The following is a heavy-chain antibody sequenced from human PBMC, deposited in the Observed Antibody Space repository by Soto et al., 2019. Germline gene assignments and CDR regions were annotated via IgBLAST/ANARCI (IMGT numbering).Heavy chain of an antibody. D-gene: IGHD6-13*01. V-gene: IGHV3-21*01. Sequence: GGSLRLSCAASGFTFSSYSMNWVRQAPGKGLEWVSSISSSSSYIYYADSVKGRFTISRDKAKNSLYLQMNSLRAEDTAVYYCARGSEKPSIAAAGTFYDWGQGTLVTVSS. CDR2: ISSSSSYI. CDR1: GFTFSSYS. J-gene: IGHJ4*02. CDR3: ARGSEKPSIAAAGTFYD.